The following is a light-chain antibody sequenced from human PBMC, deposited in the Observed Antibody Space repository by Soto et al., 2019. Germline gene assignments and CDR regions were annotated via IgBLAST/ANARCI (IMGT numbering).Light chain of an antibody. Sequence: IVMTQSPATLSVSPGERPTLSCRASESVGTNLAWYQPKAGQAPRLLIYGASTRATGIPARLSGSGSGAEFTPTISSLQSEDFAVYYCQQYSIWRTFGRGTKVDIK. V-gene: IGKV3-15*01. CDR1: ESVGTN. J-gene: IGKJ1*01. CDR3: QQYSIWRT. CDR2: GAS.